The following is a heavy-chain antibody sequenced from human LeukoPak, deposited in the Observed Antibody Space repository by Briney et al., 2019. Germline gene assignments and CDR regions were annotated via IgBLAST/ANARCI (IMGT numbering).Heavy chain of an antibody. V-gene: IGHV1-2*04. D-gene: IGHD3-22*01. CDR3: ARDSQEWSSGDAFDI. J-gene: IGHJ3*02. CDR1: GYTFTGYY. Sequence: ASVKVSCKASGYTFTGYYMHWVRQAPGQGLEWMGWINPNSGGTNFAQKFQGWVTMTRDTSIGTAYMELSRLRSDDTAVYYCARDSQEWSSGDAFDIWGQGTMVTVSS. CDR2: INPNSGGT.